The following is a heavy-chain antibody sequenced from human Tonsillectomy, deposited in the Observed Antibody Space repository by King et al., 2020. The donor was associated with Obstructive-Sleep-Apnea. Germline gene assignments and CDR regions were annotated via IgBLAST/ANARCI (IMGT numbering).Heavy chain of an antibody. CDR1: GGSISSSSYY. J-gene: IGHJ3*02. CDR3: ASSYYYDSSGVHPSNDAFDI. D-gene: IGHD3-22*01. Sequence: QLQESGPGLVKPSETLSLTCTVSGGSISSSSYYWGWIRQPPGKGLEWIGSIYYSGSTYYNPSLKSRVTISVDTSKNQFSLKLSSVTAADTAVYYCASSYYYDSSGVHPSNDAFDIWGQGTMVTVSS. CDR2: IYYSGST. V-gene: IGHV4-39*07.